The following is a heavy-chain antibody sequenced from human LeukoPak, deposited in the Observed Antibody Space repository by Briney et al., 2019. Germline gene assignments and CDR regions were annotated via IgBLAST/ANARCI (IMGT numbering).Heavy chain of an antibody. CDR1: GYTFTSYY. CDR3: ASSLLAMVRGVIPGPYYYYMDV. J-gene: IGHJ6*03. D-gene: IGHD3-10*01. V-gene: IGHV1-46*01. CDR2: INPSGDST. Sequence: ASVKVSCKASGYTFTSYYMHWVRQDPGQGLEWMGIINPSGDSTSYAQKFQGRVTMTRDMSTSTVYMELSSLRSEDTAVYYCASSLLAMVRGVIPGPYYYYMDVWGKGTTVTVSS.